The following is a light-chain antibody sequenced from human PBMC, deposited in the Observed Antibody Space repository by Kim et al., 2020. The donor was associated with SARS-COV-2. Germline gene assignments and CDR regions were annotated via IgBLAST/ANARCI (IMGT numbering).Light chain of an antibody. Sequence: ASVGDRVTVTCRASQGISNYLAWYQQKPGKVPKLLIYAASTLQSGVPSRFSGSGSGTDFTLAISSLQPEDVATYYCKKYNSAPFTFDPGTKVDIK. CDR1: QGISNY. V-gene: IGKV1-27*01. J-gene: IGKJ3*01. CDR2: AAS. CDR3: KKYNSAPFT.